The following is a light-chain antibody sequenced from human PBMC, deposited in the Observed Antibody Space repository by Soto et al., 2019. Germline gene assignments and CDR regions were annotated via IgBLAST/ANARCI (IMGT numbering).Light chain of an antibody. Sequence: QSVLTQPPSASGSPGQSVTISCTGTSSDIGAYIYVSWYQQHPGKAPKLMISEVSRRPSGVPERFSGSKSGNTASLTVSGLQADDEAHYYCCSYAGTYTRVFGTGTKLTVL. CDR3: CSYAGTYTRV. CDR2: EVS. J-gene: IGLJ1*01. V-gene: IGLV2-8*01. CDR1: SSDIGAYIY.